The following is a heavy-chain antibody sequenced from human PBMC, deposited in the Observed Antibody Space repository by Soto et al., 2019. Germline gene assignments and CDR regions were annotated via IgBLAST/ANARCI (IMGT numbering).Heavy chain of an antibody. CDR2: IYATGTT. V-gene: IGHV4-4*07. CDR3: VRDGTKTLRDWFDP. CDR1: GSSISGFY. Sequence: VQLQESGPGLVKPSETLSLTCTVSGSSISGFYWSWIRKSDGKGLEWIGRIYATGTTDYNPSLNSQVMMSVDTSKNQFSLKLRSVTAADTDVYYCVRDGTKTLRDWFDPWGQGISVTVSS. D-gene: IGHD1-1*01. J-gene: IGHJ5*02.